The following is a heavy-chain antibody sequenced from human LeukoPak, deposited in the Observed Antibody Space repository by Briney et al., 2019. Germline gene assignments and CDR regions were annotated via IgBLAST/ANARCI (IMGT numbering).Heavy chain of an antibody. D-gene: IGHD3-22*01. V-gene: IGHV3-21*01. CDR3: ARDPRGPTTYDSSARDSLDY. Sequence: GGSLRLSCEASGFTFSSYAMNWVRQAPGKGLEWVSVISGSTSSTYYADSVKGRFTISRDNAKNSLYLQMNSLRTEDTAVYYCARDPRGPTTYDSSARDSLDYWGQGTLVTVSS. J-gene: IGHJ4*02. CDR1: GFTFSSYA. CDR2: ISGSTSST.